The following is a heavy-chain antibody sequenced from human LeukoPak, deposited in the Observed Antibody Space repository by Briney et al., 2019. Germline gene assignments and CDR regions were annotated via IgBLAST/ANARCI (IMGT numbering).Heavy chain of an antibody. CDR3: AKDGTDILTGYYINYMDV. J-gene: IGHJ6*03. CDR1: GFTFSSYG. Sequence: GGTLRLSCAASGFTFSSYGMSWVRQAPGKGLEWVSAISGSGGSTYYADSVKGRFTISRDNSKNTLYLQMNSLRAEDTAVYYCAKDGTDILTGYYINYMDVWGKGTTVTISS. D-gene: IGHD3-9*01. V-gene: IGHV3-23*01. CDR2: ISGSGGST.